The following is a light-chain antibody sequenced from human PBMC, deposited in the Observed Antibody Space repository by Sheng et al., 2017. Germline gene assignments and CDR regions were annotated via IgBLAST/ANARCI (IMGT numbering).Light chain of an antibody. CDR2: AAS. CDR3: QQYHKWPLP. V-gene: IGKV3-15*01. Sequence: EIVVTQSPATLSVSPGERATLSCRASQSVYSKLAWYQQKPGQAPRLLIYAASTRATGIPARFSGSGSGTEFTLTISSLQSEDFALYYCQQYHKWPLPFGGGTKGGDQT. CDR1: QSVYSK. J-gene: IGKJ4*01.